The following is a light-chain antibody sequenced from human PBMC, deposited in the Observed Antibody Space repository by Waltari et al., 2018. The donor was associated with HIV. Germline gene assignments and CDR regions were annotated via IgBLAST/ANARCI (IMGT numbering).Light chain of an antibody. CDR1: QSVSSNY. V-gene: IGKV3-20*01. CDR3: QQYGNSPVYT. J-gene: IGKJ2*01. CDR2: DAS. Sequence: EIVLTQSPGILSLSPGERATLSCRASQSVSSNYLPWYQQKPGRAPRLLIFDASTRASWIPDRFSGSGAGTDFTFPISRLEPEDFAVYYCQQYGNSPVYTFGQGTKLEIK.